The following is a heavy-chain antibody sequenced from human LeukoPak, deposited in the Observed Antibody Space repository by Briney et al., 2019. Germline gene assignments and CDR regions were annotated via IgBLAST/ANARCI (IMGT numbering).Heavy chain of an antibody. CDR3: ARYLDYGGNSRVFQH. J-gene: IGHJ1*01. CDR1: GGSVSRSPYY. V-gene: IGHV4-39*07. D-gene: IGHD4-23*01. Sequence: ASETLSLTCTVSGGSVSRSPYYWGWIRQPPGKGLEWIGEINHGGSTNYNPSLKSRVTISVDTSKNQFSLKLSSVTAADTAVYYCARYLDYGGNSRVFQHWGQGTLVTVSS. CDR2: INHGGST.